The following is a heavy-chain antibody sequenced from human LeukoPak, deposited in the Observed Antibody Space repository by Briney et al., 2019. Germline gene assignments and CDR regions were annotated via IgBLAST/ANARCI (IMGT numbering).Heavy chain of an antibody. V-gene: IGHV4-34*01. CDR2: INNRGST. CDR3: ARGDILTGYSY. J-gene: IGHJ4*02. CDR1: GGSFRGYY. D-gene: IGHD3-9*01. Sequence: SGTLSLTCAVYGGSFRGYYWSWIRQPPGKGLEWIGEINNRGSTKYNPSLKSRVTISVDTSKNQFSLNLRSATAADTSVYYCARGDILTGYSYWGQGTLVTVS.